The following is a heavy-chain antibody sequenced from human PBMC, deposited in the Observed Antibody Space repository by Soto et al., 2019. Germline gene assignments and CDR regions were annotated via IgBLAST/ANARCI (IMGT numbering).Heavy chain of an antibody. D-gene: IGHD6-13*01. V-gene: IGHV1-69*01. Sequence: QVELVQSGAEVKKPGSSVKVSCQASEDTFSNYAFSWVRQAPGQGLEWMGGILPIFTTATYAPKFQDRVTITADESTSTVYMDLSSLRSEDTALYYCAKDIGFQQHLFVFDNWGQGTLVTVSS. CDR1: EDTFSNYA. CDR3: AKDIGFQQHLFVFDN. J-gene: IGHJ4*02. CDR2: ILPIFTTA.